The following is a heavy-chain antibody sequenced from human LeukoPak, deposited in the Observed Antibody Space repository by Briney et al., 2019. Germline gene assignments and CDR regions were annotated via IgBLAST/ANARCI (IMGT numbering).Heavy chain of an antibody. J-gene: IGHJ4*02. D-gene: IGHD3-3*01. CDR3: ATRPRREWLFQWDY. CDR2: FDPEDGET. CDR1: GYTLTELS. V-gene: IGHV1-24*01. Sequence: GASVKVSCKVSGYTLTELSMHWVRQAPGKGLEWMGGFDPEDGETIYAQKFQGRVTMTEDTSTDTAYMELSSLRSEDTAVYYCATRPRREWLFQWDYWGQGTLVTVSS.